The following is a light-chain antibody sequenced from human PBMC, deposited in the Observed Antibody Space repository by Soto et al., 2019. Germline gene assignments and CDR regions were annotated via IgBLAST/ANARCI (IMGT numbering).Light chain of an antibody. J-gene: IGKJ2*01. CDR1: QSISSW. Sequence: DMQMTQSPSTLSASVGDRVTITYRASQSISSWLAWYQQKPGKAPNLLIYKASSLESGVPSRFSGSASGTEFALTITSLQPDDLATYYCQQYNSYPYTFGQGTKLEIK. CDR3: QQYNSYPYT. CDR2: KAS. V-gene: IGKV1-5*03.